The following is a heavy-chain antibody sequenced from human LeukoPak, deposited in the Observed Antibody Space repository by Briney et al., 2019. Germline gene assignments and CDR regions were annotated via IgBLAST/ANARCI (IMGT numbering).Heavy chain of an antibody. J-gene: IGHJ4*02. CDR3: ASRPADTTWYGVFDY. Sequence: SETLSLTCSVSGGSINSHYWSWIRQPPGKRLEWIAYIFNTGNTSYNPSLASRVTMSVDTSRAQFFLRLSPVTAADTAIYYCASRPADTTWYGVFDYWSQGTLVTVSS. CDR1: GGSINSHY. D-gene: IGHD3-10*01. CDR2: IFNTGNT. V-gene: IGHV4-59*11.